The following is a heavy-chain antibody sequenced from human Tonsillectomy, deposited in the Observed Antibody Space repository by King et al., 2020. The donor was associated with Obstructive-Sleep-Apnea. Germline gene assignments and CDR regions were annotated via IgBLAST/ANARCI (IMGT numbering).Heavy chain of an antibody. CDR3: AKDWDVYCGSTNCFGGSDC. CDR1: GFTFSSYG. V-gene: IGHV3-30*18. Sequence: VQLVESGGGVVQPGRSLRLSCAASGFTFSSYGMHWVRQAPGKGLEWVALISYDGSNKYYADSVKGRFTISRDNSKNTLHLQMNSLRAEDTAVYYCAKDWDVYCGSTNCFGGSDCWGQGTLVTVSS. CDR2: ISYDGSNK. D-gene: IGHD2-2*01. J-gene: IGHJ4*02.